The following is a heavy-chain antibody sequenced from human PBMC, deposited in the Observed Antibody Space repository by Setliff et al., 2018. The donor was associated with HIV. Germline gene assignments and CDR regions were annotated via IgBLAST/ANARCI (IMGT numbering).Heavy chain of an antibody. V-gene: IGHV1-2*06. CDR2: INPNTGGT. CDR1: GYTFTGYY. J-gene: IGHJ4*02. D-gene: IGHD3-22*01. Sequence: ASVKVSCKTSGYTFTGYYIHWVRQVPGQGLEWMGRINPNTGGTDYAQKFQGRVTMTGDTSISTAYMELSRLRSDDTAVYYCAIVTELDYYGGSGPTHLLFDSWGQGTLVTVSS. CDR3: AIVTELDYYGGSGPTHLLFDS.